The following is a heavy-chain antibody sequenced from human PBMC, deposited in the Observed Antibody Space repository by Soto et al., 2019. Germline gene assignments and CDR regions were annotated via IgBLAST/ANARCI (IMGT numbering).Heavy chain of an antibody. CDR2: IDPSDSYT. J-gene: IGHJ6*02. CDR1: GYSFTSYW. CDR3: ARHSKVTIFALDYGMDV. D-gene: IGHD3-3*01. V-gene: IGHV5-10-1*01. Sequence: GESLKISCKGSGYSFTSYWSSWVRQMAGKGLEWMGRIDPSDSYTNYSPSFQGHVAISADKSISTAYLQWSSLKASDTAMYYCARHSKVTIFALDYGMDVWGQGTTVTVSS.